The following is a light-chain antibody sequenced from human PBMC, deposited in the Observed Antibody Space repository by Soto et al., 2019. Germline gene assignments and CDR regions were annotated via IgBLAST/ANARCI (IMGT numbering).Light chain of an antibody. CDR3: QHYGSSRT. J-gene: IGKJ1*01. V-gene: IGKV3-20*01. Sequence: IVLTQSPGTLSLSPGERATLSCRASQSFSSTYLAWYQQKPGQAPRLLIYGASSRATGIPDRFSGSGSGTDVTLTISRLEPEDFAVYYCQHYGSSRTFGQGTKVEIK. CDR2: GAS. CDR1: QSFSSTY.